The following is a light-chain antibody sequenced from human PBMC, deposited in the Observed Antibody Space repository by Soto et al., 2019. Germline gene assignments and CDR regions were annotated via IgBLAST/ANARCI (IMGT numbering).Light chain of an antibody. CDR2: DTS. V-gene: IGKV3-15*01. J-gene: IGKJ4*01. CDR3: QRYDNWPPT. Sequence: VVLTQTPSTPSVPPGEGVTVSCTASEGIGYALAWYQHKPSQPPRLLLYDTSARATGAPARFSGSWSGPEFTLTIRRLQSEDVAIYYCQRYDNWPPTFGGGTKV. CDR1: EGIGYA.